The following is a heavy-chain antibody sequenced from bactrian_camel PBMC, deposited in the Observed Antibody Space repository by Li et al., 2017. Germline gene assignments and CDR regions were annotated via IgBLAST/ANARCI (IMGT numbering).Heavy chain of an antibody. CDR1: GFTFGTNG. D-gene: IGHD5*01. J-gene: IGHJ4*01. Sequence: DVQLVESGGGLVQPGGSLRLSCVASGFTFGTNGMSWVRQAPGKGLEWVSGIRASGSTTTYADSVKGRFTISRDNAKNSVYLQMNRLKSEDTAQYYCIPTPWGRGLYDNNYWGQGTQVTVS. V-gene: IGHV3S40*01. CDR3: IPTPWGRGLYDNNY. CDR2: IRASGSTT.